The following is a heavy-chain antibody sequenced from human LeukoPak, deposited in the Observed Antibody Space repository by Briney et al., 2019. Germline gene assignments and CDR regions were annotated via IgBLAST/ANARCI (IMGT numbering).Heavy chain of an antibody. D-gene: IGHD2-2*01. CDR1: EYTFTGYY. J-gene: IGHJ6*02. CDR2: INPNSGGT. V-gene: IGHV1-2*02. Sequence: ASVKVSCKASEYTFTGYYMHWVRQSPGQGLEWMGWINPNSGGTNYAQKFQGRVTMTRHTSISTAYMELSSLRSDDTAVYYCARAIVVVPAARALRRYGMDDWGQGTTVTVSS. CDR3: ARAIVVVPAARALRRYGMDD.